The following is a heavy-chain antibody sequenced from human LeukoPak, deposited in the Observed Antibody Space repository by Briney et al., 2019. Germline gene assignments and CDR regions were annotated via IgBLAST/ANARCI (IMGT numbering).Heavy chain of an antibody. CDR2: IRSKAYGGTT. D-gene: IGHD3-9*01. CDR3: ARGPGIDYDILTGYYFFDY. V-gene: IGHV3-49*04. CDR1: GFNFGDYA. J-gene: IGHJ4*02. Sequence: GGSLRLSCTASGFNFGDYAMSWVRQAPGKGLEWVGFIRSKAYGGTTEYAASVKGRFTISRDDSKSIAYLQMNSLKTEDTAVYYCARGPGIDYDILTGYYFFDYWGQGTLVTVSS.